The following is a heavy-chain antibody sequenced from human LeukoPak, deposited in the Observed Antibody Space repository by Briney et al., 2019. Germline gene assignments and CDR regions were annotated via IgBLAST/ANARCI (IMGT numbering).Heavy chain of an antibody. J-gene: IGHJ4*02. D-gene: IGHD1-26*01. CDR3: AKDLLTVGATTLFDY. CDR1: GFTFDDYA. V-gene: IGHV3-9*01. CDR2: ISWNSGSI. Sequence: GGSLRLSCAASGFTFDDYAMHWVRQAPGKGLEWVSGISWNSGSIGYADSVKGRFTISRDNAKNSLYLQMNSLRAEDTALYYCAKDLLTVGATTLFDYWGQGALVTVSS.